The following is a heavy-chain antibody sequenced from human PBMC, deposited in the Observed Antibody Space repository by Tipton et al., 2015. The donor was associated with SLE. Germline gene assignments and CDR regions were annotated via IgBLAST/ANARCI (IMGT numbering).Heavy chain of an antibody. CDR3: ARIWGYYDSSVYYPDAFDI. D-gene: IGHD3-22*01. Sequence: LRLSCTVSGGSISSSSYYWGWIRQPPGKGLEWIVSIYYSGSTYYNPSLKSRVTISVDTSKNQFSLKLSSVTAADTAVYYCARIWGYYDSSVYYPDAFDIWGQGTMVTVSS. V-gene: IGHV4-39*07. CDR2: IYYSGST. CDR1: GGSISSSSYY. J-gene: IGHJ3*02.